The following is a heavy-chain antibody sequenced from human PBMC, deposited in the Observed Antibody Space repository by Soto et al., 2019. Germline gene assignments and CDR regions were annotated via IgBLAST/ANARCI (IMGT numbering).Heavy chain of an antibody. D-gene: IGHD6-13*01. Sequence: GGSLRLSCAASGFIFSSYGMHWVRQAPGKGLEWVALISYDGINNYYGDSVKGRFTISRDNSKNTLYLQMHSLRAEDAAVYYCAKDRETAAAGVYGMDVWGQGTTVTVSS. CDR1: GFIFSSYG. J-gene: IGHJ6*02. CDR3: AKDRETAAAGVYGMDV. CDR2: ISYDGINN. V-gene: IGHV3-30*18.